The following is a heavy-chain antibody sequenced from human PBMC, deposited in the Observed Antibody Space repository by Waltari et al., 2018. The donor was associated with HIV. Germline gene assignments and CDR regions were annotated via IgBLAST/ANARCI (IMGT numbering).Heavy chain of an antibody. J-gene: IGHJ3*02. D-gene: IGHD2-15*01. Sequence: QVHLVESGGDLVKPGGSLRLSCVGSGFTFSDYYMTWLRQAPGKRLEGVAYIAVSSAYTNDGDSVKGRFTMSRDDAKKSLFLQINSRRPEDTAVYYCARVARGLRQGSFDIWGQGTMVTVSS. V-gene: IGHV3-11*05. CDR1: GFTFSDYY. CDR2: IAVSSAYT. CDR3: ARVARGLRQGSFDI.